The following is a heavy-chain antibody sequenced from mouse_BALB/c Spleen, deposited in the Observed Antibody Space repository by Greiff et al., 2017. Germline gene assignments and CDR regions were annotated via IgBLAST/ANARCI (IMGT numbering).Heavy chain of an antibody. V-gene: IGHV14-3*02. CDR3: ARWRYGNYAMDY. D-gene: IGHD2-1*01. CDR1: GFNIKDTY. Sequence: VQLQQSGAELVKPGASVKLSCTASGFNIKDTYMHWVKQRPEQGLEWIGRIDPANGNTKYDPKFQGKATITADTSSNTAYLQLSSLTSEDTAVYYCARWRYGNYAMDYWGQGTSVTVSS. CDR2: IDPANGNT. J-gene: IGHJ4*01.